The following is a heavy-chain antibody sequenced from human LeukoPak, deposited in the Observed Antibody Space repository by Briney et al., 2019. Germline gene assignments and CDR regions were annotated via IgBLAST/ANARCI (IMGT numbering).Heavy chain of an antibody. CDR1: GGSISSSSYY. V-gene: IGHV4-39*07. D-gene: IGHD5-18*01. CDR3: ARYTGIQLWDKYYFDY. CDR2: IYYSGST. J-gene: IGHJ4*02. Sequence: SETLSLTCTVSGGSISSSSYYWGWIRQPPGKGLEWIGSIYYSGSTYYNPSLKSRVTISVDTSKNQFSLKLSSVTAADTAVYYCARYTGIQLWDKYYFDYWGQGTLVTVSS.